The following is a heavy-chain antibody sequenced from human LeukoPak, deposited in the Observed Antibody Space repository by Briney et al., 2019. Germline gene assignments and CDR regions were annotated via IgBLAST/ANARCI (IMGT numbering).Heavy chain of an antibody. CDR2: IRYDGSIK. D-gene: IGHD6-19*01. J-gene: IGHJ3*02. V-gene: IGHV3-30*02. Sequence: GRSLRLSCAASGFTFRSYGMHWVRQAPGKGLEWVAFIRYDGSIKYYADSVKGRFTISRDNSKNTLYLQMNSLRAEDTAVYYCAKASGGWVREAFDIWGQGTMVTVSS. CDR3: AKASGGWVREAFDI. CDR1: GFTFRSYG.